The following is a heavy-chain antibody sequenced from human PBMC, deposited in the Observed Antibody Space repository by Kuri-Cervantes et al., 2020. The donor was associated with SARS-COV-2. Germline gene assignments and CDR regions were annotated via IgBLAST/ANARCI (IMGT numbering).Heavy chain of an antibody. V-gene: IGHV1-18*04. J-gene: IGHJ6*02. CDR1: GYTCTSHG. Sequence: GGSLRLSCKASGYTCTSHGISRVRQAPGQRLEWKGWISAYNGNTNYAQKLQGRVTMTTETSTSTAYMEQRSLRSDDTAVYYCARVPYSPLRRDDYYYDSSVPWYYYYGMDVWGQGTTVTVSS. CDR2: ISAYNGNT. D-gene: IGHD3-22*01. CDR3: ARVPYSPLRRDDYYYDSSVPWYYYYGMDV.